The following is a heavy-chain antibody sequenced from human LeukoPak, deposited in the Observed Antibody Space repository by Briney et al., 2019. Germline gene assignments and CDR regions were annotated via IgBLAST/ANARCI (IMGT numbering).Heavy chain of an antibody. J-gene: IGHJ4*02. CDR1: GFTFSSYG. Sequence: GGSLRLSCAASGFTFSSYGMHWVRQAPGKGLEWVAVIWYDGSNKYCADSVKGRFTISRDNSKNTLYLQMNSLRAEDTAVYYCARDFGYYSPFWYWGQGTLVTVSS. CDR2: IWYDGSNK. CDR3: ARDFGYYSPFWY. D-gene: IGHD3-22*01. V-gene: IGHV3-33*01.